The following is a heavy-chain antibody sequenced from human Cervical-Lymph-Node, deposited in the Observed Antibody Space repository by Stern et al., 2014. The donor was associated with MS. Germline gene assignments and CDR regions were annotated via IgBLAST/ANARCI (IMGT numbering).Heavy chain of an antibody. CDR1: GYKFSIYW. D-gene: IGHD1-14*01. CDR2: IYPGASET. Sequence: VQLVQSGAELIRPGESLKISCKGSGYKFSIYWIAWVRQMPGKGLEWMGTIYPGASETRSSPSVQGQVTMSADKSTSTAYLQWSSLNASDTAMYFCARQTTAWASDVWGQGTLVTVSS. CDR3: ARQTTAWASDV. V-gene: IGHV5-51*01. J-gene: IGHJ4*02.